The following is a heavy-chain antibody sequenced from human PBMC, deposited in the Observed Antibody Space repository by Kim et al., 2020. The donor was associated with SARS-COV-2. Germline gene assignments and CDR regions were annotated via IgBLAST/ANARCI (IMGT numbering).Heavy chain of an antibody. V-gene: IGHV4-39*01. CDR3: ARHSGPYASSWFDY. D-gene: IGHD6-13*01. CDR1: GGSISSNSFY. Sequence: SETLSLTCSVSGGSISSNSFYWGWIRQPPGKGLEWIGSIYYSGNTYNSPSLKSRLTISVDTYKNQFSLRVNSVTGADTAVYYCARHSGPYASSWFDYWGQGRLVTVSS. CDR2: IYYSGNT. J-gene: IGHJ4*02.